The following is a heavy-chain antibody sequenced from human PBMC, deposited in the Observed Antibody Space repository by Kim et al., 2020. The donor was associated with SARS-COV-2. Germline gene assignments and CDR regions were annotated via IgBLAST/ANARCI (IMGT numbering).Heavy chain of an antibody. D-gene: IGHD3-22*01. Sequence: GGSLRLSCAASGFTFSSYAMSWVRQAPGKGLEWVSAISGSGGSTYYADSVKGRFTISRDNSKNTLYLQMNSLRAEDTAVYYCAKDPRNSYYDSSGYYLDYWGQGTLVTVSS. J-gene: IGHJ4*02. CDR2: ISGSGGST. CDR1: GFTFSSYA. CDR3: AKDPRNSYYDSSGYYLDY. V-gene: IGHV3-23*01.